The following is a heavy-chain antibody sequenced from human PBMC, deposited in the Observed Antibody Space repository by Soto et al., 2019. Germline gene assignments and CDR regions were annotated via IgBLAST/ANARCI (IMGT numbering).Heavy chain of an antibody. J-gene: IGHJ3*02. CDR1: GFTFRTYS. CDR2: ISSSSSTI. Sequence: EVQLVESGGGLVQPGGSLSLSCAASGFTFRTYSMNWVRQAPGKGLEWVSYISSSSSTIYYADSVKGRFTISRDNAKNSLYLQMNSLRAEDTAVYYCARDSPGPFDIWGQGTMVTVSS. CDR3: ARDSPGPFDI. V-gene: IGHV3-48*01. D-gene: IGHD3-10*01.